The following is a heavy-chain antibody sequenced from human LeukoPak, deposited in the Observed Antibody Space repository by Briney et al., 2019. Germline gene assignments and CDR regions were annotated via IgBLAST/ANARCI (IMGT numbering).Heavy chain of an antibody. V-gene: IGHV3-7*01. CDR1: GFTFSSYW. CDR2: MKQDGSEN. D-gene: IGHD6-6*01. Sequence: GGSLRLSCAASGFTFSSYWMTWVRQALGKGLEWVANMKQDGSENYYVDSVQGRFTISRDNAKNSLYLQMNSLRAEDTAVYYCARDRLQGRNFDYWGQGTLVTVSS. J-gene: IGHJ4*02. CDR3: ARDRLQGRNFDY.